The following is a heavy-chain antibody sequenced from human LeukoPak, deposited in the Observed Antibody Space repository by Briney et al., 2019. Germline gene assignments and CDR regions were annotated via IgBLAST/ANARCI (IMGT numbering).Heavy chain of an antibody. V-gene: IGHV3-48*02. J-gene: IGHJ4*02. Sequence: GGSLRLSCAASGFTFEDYGLSWVRQAPGKGLEWVSYVSSSGTTIYYADSVKGRFTISRDNGKNLVSLQMNSLRDEDTAVYYCARADRDGNKRFLDWGQGTLVTVSS. CDR1: GFTFEDYG. D-gene: IGHD5-24*01. CDR2: VSSSGTTI. CDR3: ARADRDGNKRFLD.